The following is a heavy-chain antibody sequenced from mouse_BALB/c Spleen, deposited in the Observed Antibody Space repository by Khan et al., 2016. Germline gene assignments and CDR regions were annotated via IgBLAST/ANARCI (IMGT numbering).Heavy chain of an antibody. Sequence: QVQLQQSGPELVRPGVSVKISCKGSGYTFTDYALHWVKQSHTKSIEWIGVISTYSGNINYNQKFKGKATMTVDKSSSTAYMELARLTSEDSAIYYRASGGYRCDFDGGGPGPTVTFSS. V-gene: IGHV1S137*01. CDR3: ASGGYRCDFDG. CDR2: ISTYSGNI. CDR1: GYTFTDYA. J-gene: IGHJ1*01.